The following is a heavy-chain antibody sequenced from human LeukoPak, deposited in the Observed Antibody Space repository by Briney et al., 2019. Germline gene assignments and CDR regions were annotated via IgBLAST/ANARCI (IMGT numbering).Heavy chain of an antibody. V-gene: IGHV3-66*01. D-gene: IGHD3/OR15-3a*01. Sequence: GGSLRLSCAASGFTVSSNYMSWVRQAPGKGLEWVSVIYSGGSTYYSDSVKGRFTISRDNSKNTLYLQMNSLRAEDTAVYYCARDNIGRNAFDIWGQGTMVTVSS. CDR2: IYSGGST. CDR3: ARDNIGRNAFDI. CDR1: GFTVSSNY. J-gene: IGHJ3*02.